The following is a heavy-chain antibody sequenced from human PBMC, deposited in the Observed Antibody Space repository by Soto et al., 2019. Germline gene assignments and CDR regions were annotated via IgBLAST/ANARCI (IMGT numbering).Heavy chain of an antibody. D-gene: IGHD3-22*01. Sequence: ASVKVSCKASGYTFTSYGISWVREAPGQGLECMGWISAYNGNTNYAQKLQGRVTMTTDTSTSTAYMELRSLRSDDTAVYYCARHWYYDSSGYYYVSFDYWGQGTLVTVSS. CDR1: GYTFTSYG. CDR3: ARHWYYDSSGYYYVSFDY. V-gene: IGHV1-18*01. CDR2: ISAYNGNT. J-gene: IGHJ4*02.